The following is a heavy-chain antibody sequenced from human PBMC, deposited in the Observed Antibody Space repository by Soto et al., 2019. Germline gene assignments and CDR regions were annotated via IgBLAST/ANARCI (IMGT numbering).Heavy chain of an antibody. Sequence: TLSLTCTVSGGSIRSSSYYWGWIRQPPGKGLKWIGSIYYSGGTYYNPSLKNRVTISVDTSKNQFSLKLDAVTAAGTTVYYCARRGGGKYCYGPGAGVYFDYWGQGTL. CDR3: ARRGGGKYCYGPGAGVYFDY. J-gene: IGHJ4*02. D-gene: IGHD3-10*01. CDR2: IYYSGGT. CDR1: GGSIRSSSYY. V-gene: IGHV4-39*01.